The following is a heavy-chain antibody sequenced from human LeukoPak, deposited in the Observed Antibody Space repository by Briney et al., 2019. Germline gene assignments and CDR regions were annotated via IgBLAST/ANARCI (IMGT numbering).Heavy chain of an antibody. Sequence: QPGGSLRLSCAASGFTFSSYAMHWVRQAPGKGLEWVAVISYDGSNKYYADSVKGRFTISRDNSKNTLYLQMNSLRAEDTAVYYCARSFTAMATYFDYWGQGTLVTVSS. CDR3: ARSFTAMATYFDY. CDR1: GFTFSSYA. CDR2: ISYDGSNK. J-gene: IGHJ4*02. V-gene: IGHV3-30-3*01. D-gene: IGHD5-18*01.